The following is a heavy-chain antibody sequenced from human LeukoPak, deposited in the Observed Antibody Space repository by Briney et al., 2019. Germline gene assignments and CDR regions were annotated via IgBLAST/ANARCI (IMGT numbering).Heavy chain of an antibody. CDR2: TYYRSKWYN. CDR3: ARVNGNTREQWLAPVGAFDI. CDR1: GDSVSSNSAA. D-gene: IGHD6-19*01. J-gene: IGHJ3*02. V-gene: IGHV6-1*01. Sequence: SQTLSLTCAISGDSVSSNSAAWNWIRQSPSRGLEWLGRTYYRSKWYNDYAVSVKSRITINPDTSKNQISLQLNSVTPEDTAVYYCARVNGNTREQWLAPVGAFDIWGQGTMVTVSS.